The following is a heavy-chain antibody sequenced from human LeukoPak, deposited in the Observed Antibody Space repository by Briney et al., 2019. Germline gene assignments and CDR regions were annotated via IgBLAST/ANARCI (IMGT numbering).Heavy chain of an antibody. V-gene: IGHV3-23*01. CDR3: AKGETVEMATMGGDY. Sequence: GESLKISCAASGFTFSSYAMSWVRQAPGKGLEWVSAISGSGGSTYYADSVKGRFTISRDNSKNTLYLQMNSLRAEDTAVYYCAKGETVEMATMGGDYWGQGTLVTASS. CDR1: GFTFSSYA. CDR2: ISGSGGST. D-gene: IGHD5-24*01. J-gene: IGHJ4*02.